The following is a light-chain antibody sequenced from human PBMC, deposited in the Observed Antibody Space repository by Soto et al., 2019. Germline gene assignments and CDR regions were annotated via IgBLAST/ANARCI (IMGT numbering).Light chain of an antibody. CDR2: DTS. Sequence: EVVMRHSPATLSVSPGEGATLSCRASQGIGDTLAWYQHKPGQTPRLLIYDTSTRATGVPTRFSGSRSGAEFTLTISRLEPEDFAVYYCQQYGSYGTVGQGTKVDIK. CDR1: QGIGDT. V-gene: IGKV3-15*01. CDR3: QQYGSYGT. J-gene: IGKJ1*01.